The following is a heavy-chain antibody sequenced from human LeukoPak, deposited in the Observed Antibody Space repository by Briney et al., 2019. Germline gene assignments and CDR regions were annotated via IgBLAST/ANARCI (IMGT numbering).Heavy chain of an antibody. J-gene: IGHJ4*02. D-gene: IGHD2-2*01. CDR3: ARFSSGCSTSSSYLTY. CDR2: IHDTGST. Sequence: SETLSLTCSVSGGSLSSHYWSWIRQPPGKGLELIGHIHDTGSTFYNPSLRGRVTISLDTSNNQFSLKLTSMTAADTAVYYCARFSSGCSTSSSYLTYWGQGTLVTV. CDR1: GGSLSSHY. V-gene: IGHV4-59*11.